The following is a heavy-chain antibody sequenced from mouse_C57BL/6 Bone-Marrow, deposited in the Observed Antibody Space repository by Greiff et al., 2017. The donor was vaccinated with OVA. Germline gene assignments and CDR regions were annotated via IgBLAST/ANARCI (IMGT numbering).Heavy chain of an antibody. V-gene: IGHV1-85*01. Sequence: VKLMESGPELVKPGASVKLSCKASGYTFTSYDINWVKQRPGRGLEWIGWIYPRHGSTKYNEKFKGKATLTVDTSSSTAYMELQSLTSEDSAVYVCARASTGDYTMDYWGQGTSVTVSS. CDR2: IYPRHGST. J-gene: IGHJ4*01. CDR3: ARASTGDYTMDY. CDR1: GYTFTSYD. D-gene: IGHD3-1*01.